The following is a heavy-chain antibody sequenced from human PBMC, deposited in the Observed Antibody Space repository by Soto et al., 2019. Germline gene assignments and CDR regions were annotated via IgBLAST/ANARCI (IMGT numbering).Heavy chain of an antibody. CDR3: ARDMTRTVVPYFDF. J-gene: IGHJ4*02. Sequence: QVQLVQSGAEVKKPGSSVKVSCTASGGTFSNYVVNWVRQAPGRGLEWMGRIIPISGAANYAQKFQGRVTITADKSTSTSYMELSSLRSEDTAVYYCARDMTRTVVPYFDFWGQGTLVTVSS. D-gene: IGHD1-7*01. CDR2: IIPISGAA. CDR1: GGTFSNYV. V-gene: IGHV1-69*06.